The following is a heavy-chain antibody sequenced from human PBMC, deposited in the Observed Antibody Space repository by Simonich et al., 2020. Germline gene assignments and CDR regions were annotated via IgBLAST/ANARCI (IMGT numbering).Heavy chain of an antibody. CDR3: ARDYDILTGYYTFDY. J-gene: IGHJ4*02. Sequence: QVTLKESGPVLVKPTETLTLTCTVSGFSLSNARMGVSWIRQPPGKALEWLAHIFSNDEKSYRQSLKSRLTISKDTSKSQVVLTMTNMDPVDTATYYCARDYDILTGYYTFDYWGQGTLVTVSS. D-gene: IGHD3-9*01. V-gene: IGHV2-26*02. CDR1: GFSLSNARMG. CDR2: IFSNDEK.